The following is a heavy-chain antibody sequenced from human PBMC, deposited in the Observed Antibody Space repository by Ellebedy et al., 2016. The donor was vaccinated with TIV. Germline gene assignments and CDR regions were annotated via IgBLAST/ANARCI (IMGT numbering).Heavy chain of an antibody. V-gene: IGHV3-7*01. D-gene: IGHD6-13*01. Sequence: GESLKISXAASGFTFSSYVMNWVRQAPGKGLEWVANVRQDENEIHYVGSVKGRFTISRDNAKNSLYLQMNSLRAEDTAVYYCAKGPSRGAAAAKYWGQGTLVTVSS. J-gene: IGHJ4*02. CDR2: VRQDENEI. CDR1: GFTFSSYV. CDR3: AKGPSRGAAAAKY.